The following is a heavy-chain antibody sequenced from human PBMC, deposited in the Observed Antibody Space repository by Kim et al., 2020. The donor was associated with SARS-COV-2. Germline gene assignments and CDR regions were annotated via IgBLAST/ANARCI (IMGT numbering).Heavy chain of an antibody. D-gene: IGHD1-26*01. CDR3: AKVYVYGFPYYFDP. V-gene: IGHV3-48*03. Sequence: GGSLRLSCVASGFTFSSSEMMWVRQAPGKGLEWVSSISRTATTIHYAESVRGRFTISRDNTEQSLYLHMDSLRVEDTAVYFCAKVYVYGFPYYFDPWSQGTLVTVSS. CDR2: ISRTATTI. CDR1: GFTFSSSE. J-gene: IGHJ5*02.